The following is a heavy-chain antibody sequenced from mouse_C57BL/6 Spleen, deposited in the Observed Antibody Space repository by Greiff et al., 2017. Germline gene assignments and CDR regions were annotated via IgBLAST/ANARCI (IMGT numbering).Heavy chain of an antibody. V-gene: IGHV1-5*01. Sequence: VQLKESGAELMKPGASVKLSCKATGYTFTGYWIEWVKQRPGQGLEWIGAIYPGNSDTSYNQKFKGKAKLTAVTSASTAYMELSSLTNEDSAVYYCTAGDWDGYWGQGTTLTVSS. D-gene: IGHD4-1*01. CDR2: IYPGNSDT. CDR1: GYTFTGYW. J-gene: IGHJ2*01. CDR3: TAGDWDGY.